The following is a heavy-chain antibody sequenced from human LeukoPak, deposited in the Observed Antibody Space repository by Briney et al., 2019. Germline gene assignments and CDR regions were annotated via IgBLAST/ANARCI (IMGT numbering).Heavy chain of an antibody. Sequence: RASVKVSCKASGYTFTSYDINWVRQATGQGLEWMGWMNPNSGNTGYAQKFQGRVTMTRNTSISTAYMELSSLRSEDTAVYYCARGGITMVRGIIILNFDYWGQGTLVTVSS. J-gene: IGHJ4*02. CDR3: ARGGITMVRGIIILNFDY. CDR1: GYTFTSYD. D-gene: IGHD3-10*01. CDR2: MNPNSGNT. V-gene: IGHV1-8*01.